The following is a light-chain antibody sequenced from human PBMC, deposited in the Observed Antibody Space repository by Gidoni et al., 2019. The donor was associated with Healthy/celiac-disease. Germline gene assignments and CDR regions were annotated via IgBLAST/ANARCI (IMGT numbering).Light chain of an antibody. V-gene: IGKV2-28*01. Sequence: DIVLTQSPLSLPVPPGEPAPISCRSSQSLLHSNGYNYLDWYLQKPGQSPQLLIYLGSNRASGVPYRFSGSGSGTDFTLKISRVEAEDVGVYYCMQALQTPMYTFGQGTKLEIK. CDR3: MQALQTPMYT. CDR1: QSLLHSNGYNY. J-gene: IGKJ2*01. CDR2: LGS.